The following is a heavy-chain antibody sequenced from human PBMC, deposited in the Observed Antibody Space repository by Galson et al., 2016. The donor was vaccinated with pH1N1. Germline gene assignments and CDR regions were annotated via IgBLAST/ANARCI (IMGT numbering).Heavy chain of an antibody. CDR2: IIPMFGAP. CDR3: ERPLEGDGYCSGSSCPDYYYYGMDV. CDR1: GGTFTYYA. J-gene: IGHJ6*02. V-gene: IGHV1-69*06. Sequence: SVKVSCKASGGTFTYYAISWVRQAPGQGLEWMGGIIPMFGAPSYAQKFQARVTFSADRSTSTAYMELSSLRSEDAAVYYCERPLEGDGYCSGSSCPDYYYYGMDVWGQGTTVTVSS. D-gene: IGHD2-15*01.